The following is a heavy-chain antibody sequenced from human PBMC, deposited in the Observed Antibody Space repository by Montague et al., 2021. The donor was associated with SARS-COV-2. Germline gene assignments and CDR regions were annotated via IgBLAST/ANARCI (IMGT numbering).Heavy chain of an antibody. CDR3: VRGGDYTDYGRVDY. D-gene: IGHD4-11*01. V-gene: IGHV4-39*01. Sequence: SETLSLTCTVSGGSISSRSYYWGWIRQPPRKGLEWIGSIYYSGDTYYNPSLKSRVTISVDTSKNQFSLRLSSVTAADTAVYYCVRGGDYTDYGRVDYWGQGTLVIVSS. CDR1: GGSISSRSYY. CDR2: IYYSGDT. J-gene: IGHJ4*02.